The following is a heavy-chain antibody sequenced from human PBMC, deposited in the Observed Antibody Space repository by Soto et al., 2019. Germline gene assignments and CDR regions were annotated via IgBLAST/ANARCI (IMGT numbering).Heavy chain of an antibody. CDR2: ISAYNGNT. D-gene: IGHD1-1*01. V-gene: IGHV1-18*01. CDR3: AREWNWNDETPYYGMDV. CDR1: GYTFTSYG. Sequence: GASVKVSCKASGYTFTSYGISWVRQAPGQGLEWMGWISAYNGNTNYAQKLQGRVTMTTDTSTSTAYMELRSLRSDDTAVYYCAREWNWNDETPYYGMDVWGQGTTVTVSS. J-gene: IGHJ6*02.